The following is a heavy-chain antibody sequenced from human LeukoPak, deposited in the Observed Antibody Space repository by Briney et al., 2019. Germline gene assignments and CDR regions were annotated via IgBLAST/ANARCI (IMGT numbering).Heavy chain of an antibody. V-gene: IGHV3-33*01. CDR1: GFTFSIYG. Sequence: PGGSLRLSCVASGFTFSIYGMHWVPEAPGKGLEWVALIWYDGNYKYYADSVKGRFTISRDNSKNTLYLQMNSLRVEDTAVYYCARDGGQQMEKFDYWGQGTLVTVSS. CDR2: IWYDGNYK. D-gene: IGHD6-13*01. J-gene: IGHJ4*02. CDR3: ARDGGQQMEKFDY.